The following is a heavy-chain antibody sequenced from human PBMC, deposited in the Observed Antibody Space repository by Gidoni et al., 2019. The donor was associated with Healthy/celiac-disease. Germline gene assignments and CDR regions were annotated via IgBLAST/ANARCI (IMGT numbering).Heavy chain of an antibody. D-gene: IGHD3-22*01. CDR2: IDWDDDK. CDR3: ARISSGYQRGTAFDI. V-gene: IGHV2-70*01. CDR1: GFSLSTSGMC. Sequence: QVTLRESGPALVKPTQTLTLTCTFPGFSLSTSGMCVSWIRQPPGKALEWLALIDWDDDKYYSTSLKTRLTISKDTSKNQVVLTMTNMDPVDTATYYCARISSGYQRGTAFDIWGQGTMVTVSS. J-gene: IGHJ3*02.